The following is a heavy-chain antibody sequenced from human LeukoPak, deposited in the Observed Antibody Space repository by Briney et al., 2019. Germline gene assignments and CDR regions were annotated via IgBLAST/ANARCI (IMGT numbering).Heavy chain of an antibody. Sequence: GGSLRLSCAASGFRFSFYSMNWVRQAPGKEVEGVSYISSSRRSISYADSVKGRFTISRDNANNSLYLQMNSLRAEDTAVYYCARDSPSYYDFWSGYFNYYYYYMDVWGKGTTVTVSS. D-gene: IGHD3-3*01. CDR2: ISSSRRSI. V-gene: IGHV3-48*04. J-gene: IGHJ6*03. CDR3: ARDSPSYYDFWSGYFNYYYYYMDV. CDR1: GFRFSFYS.